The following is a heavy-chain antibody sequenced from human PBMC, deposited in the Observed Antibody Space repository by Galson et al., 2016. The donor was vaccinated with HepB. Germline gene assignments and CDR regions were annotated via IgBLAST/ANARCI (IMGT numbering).Heavy chain of an antibody. V-gene: IGHV1-69*10. CDR3: ARDGWYYDSSGSYNGDGYKYYGMDV. J-gene: IGHJ6*02. D-gene: IGHD3-22*01. CDR1: GNTFSNNA. Sequence: SVKVSCKASGNTFSNNAISWVRQAPGQGPEWMGGITPILGTAKYARKFQGRVTITADKSTSTAYMHLSSLRSEDTAVYYCARDGWYYDSSGSYNGDGYKYYGMDVWGQGTTVTVSS. CDR2: ITPILGTA.